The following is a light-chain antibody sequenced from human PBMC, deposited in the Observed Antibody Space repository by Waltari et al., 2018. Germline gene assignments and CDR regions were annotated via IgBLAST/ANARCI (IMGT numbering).Light chain of an antibody. CDR3: SSFAGSNNV. J-gene: IGLJ1*01. Sequence: QSALTQPPPASGSPGESVTISCTGTNSDIGLYNYVSWYQQHPGKAPKLMIYQVTKRPSGVPDRFSGSKSGNTASLTVSGLQTDDEADYFCSSFAGSNNVFGSGTKVTVL. CDR1: NSDIGLYNY. V-gene: IGLV2-8*01. CDR2: QVT.